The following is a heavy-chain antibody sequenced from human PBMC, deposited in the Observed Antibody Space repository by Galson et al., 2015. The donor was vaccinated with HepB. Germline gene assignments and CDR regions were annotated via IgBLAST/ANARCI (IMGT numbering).Heavy chain of an antibody. D-gene: IGHD3-10*01. CDR1: GYTLSNYA. V-gene: IGHV1-3*01. Sequence: SVKVSCKASGYTLSNYAMHWVRQAPGQTLERLGWINAGNGIIKYSQKFQDRVTITRDTSASIAYMELSSLRSEDTAVYYCARDRMVLGIPYDLWGQGTLVTISS. CDR3: ARDRMVLGIPYDL. J-gene: IGHJ4*02. CDR2: INAGNGII.